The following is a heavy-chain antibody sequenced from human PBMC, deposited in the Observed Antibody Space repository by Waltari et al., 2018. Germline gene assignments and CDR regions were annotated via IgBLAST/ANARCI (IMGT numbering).Heavy chain of an antibody. V-gene: IGHV4-39*01. CDR2: IYYSGST. CDR1: GGSISSSSYY. CDR3: MALDDYAWGSYFVDY. Sequence: QLQLQESGPGLVKPSETLSLTCTVSGGSISSSSYYCGWLRQPQGKGLGWIGSIYYSGSTYYNQALKSRVTIDVDTSKTQVARKLSSVTAADTAVYYCMALDDYAWGSYFVDYWGQGTLVTVSS. J-gene: IGHJ4*02. D-gene: IGHD3-16*01.